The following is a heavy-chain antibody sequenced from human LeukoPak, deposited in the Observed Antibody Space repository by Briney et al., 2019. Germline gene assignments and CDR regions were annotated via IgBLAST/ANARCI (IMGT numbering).Heavy chain of an antibody. CDR1: GFTFNSYP. V-gene: IGHV3-64D*06. CDR3: VKESGFMVAPNSAFDI. D-gene: IGHD4/OR15-4a*01. Sequence: GGSLRLSCSASGFTFNSYPVHWVRQAPGKGLEYVSGISRNGGSTYYADSVKGRFTISRDNSKNTLYLQMTSLRAEDTAVYYCVKESGFMVAPNSAFDIWGQGTMVTVSS. CDR2: ISRNGGST. J-gene: IGHJ3*02.